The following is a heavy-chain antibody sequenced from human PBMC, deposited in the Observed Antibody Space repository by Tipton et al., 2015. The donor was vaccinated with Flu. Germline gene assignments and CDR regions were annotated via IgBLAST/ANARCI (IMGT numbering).Heavy chain of an antibody. CDR2: INYNGGT. CDR3: ARLPRHYGDYPLDY. CDR1: GGSISTYY. J-gene: IGHJ4*01. Sequence: LRLSCTVSGGSISTYYWSWIRQPPGKGLEWIGFINYNGGTDYNPSLRSRVTMSVDTSKNQFSLNLTSVTAADTAVYYCARLPRHYGDYPLDYWGPGIMVTVSS. V-gene: IGHV4-59*12. D-gene: IGHD4-17*01.